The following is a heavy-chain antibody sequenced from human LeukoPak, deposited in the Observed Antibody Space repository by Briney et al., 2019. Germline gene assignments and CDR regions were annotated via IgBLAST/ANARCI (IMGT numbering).Heavy chain of an antibody. V-gene: IGHV4-34*01. J-gene: IGHJ4*02. CDR3: ASRTKLRYFDWLLPTGDY. D-gene: IGHD3-9*01. CDR2: INHSGST. CDR1: GGSFSGYY. Sequence: SETLSLTCAVYGGSFSGYYCSWIRQPPGKGLEWIGEINHSGSTNYNPSLKSRVTISVDTSKNQFSLKLSSVTAADTAVYYCASRTKLRYFDWLLPTGDYWGQGTLVTVSS.